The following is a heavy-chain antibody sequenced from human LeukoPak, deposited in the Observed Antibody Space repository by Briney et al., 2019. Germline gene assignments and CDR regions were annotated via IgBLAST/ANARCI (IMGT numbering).Heavy chain of an antibody. Sequence: SETLSLTCTVPGGSISSSSYYWGWIRQPPGTGLEWIGSIYYSGSTYYNPSLKSRVTISVDTSKNQFSLKLSSVTAADTAVYYGASWGWGDIVVVPAATDAFDIWGQGTMVTVSS. D-gene: IGHD2-2*01. CDR1: GGSISSSSYY. J-gene: IGHJ3*02. CDR3: ASWGWGDIVVVPAATDAFDI. V-gene: IGHV4-39*01. CDR2: IYYSGST.